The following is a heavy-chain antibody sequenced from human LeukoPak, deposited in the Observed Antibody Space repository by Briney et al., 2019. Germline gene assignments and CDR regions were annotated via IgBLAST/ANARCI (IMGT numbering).Heavy chain of an antibody. CDR1: GYTFTGYY. D-gene: IGHD6-19*01. V-gene: IGHV1-2*02. J-gene: IGHJ4*02. CDR2: INPNSGGT. CDR3: ARLTSSGWFFDY. Sequence: ASVKVSCKASGYTFTGYYMHWVRQAPGQGLEWMGWINPNSGGTNYAQKFQGKDTRTRDTSISTAYMELSRLRSDDTAVYYCARLTSSGWFFDYWGQRTLVTVSS.